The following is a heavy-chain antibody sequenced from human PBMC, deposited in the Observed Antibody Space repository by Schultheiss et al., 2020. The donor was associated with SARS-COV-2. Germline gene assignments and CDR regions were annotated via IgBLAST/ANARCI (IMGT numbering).Heavy chain of an antibody. CDR3: ARAYGYNYHFDY. J-gene: IGHJ4*02. CDR1: GGSISSYY. Sequence: SETLSLTCTVSGGSISSYYWSWIRQPPGKGLEWIGEINHSGSTNYNPSLKSRVTISVDTSKNQFSLKLSSVTAADTAVYYCARAYGYNYHFDYWGQGTLVTVSS. D-gene: IGHD5-18*01. V-gene: IGHV4-59*08. CDR2: INHSGST.